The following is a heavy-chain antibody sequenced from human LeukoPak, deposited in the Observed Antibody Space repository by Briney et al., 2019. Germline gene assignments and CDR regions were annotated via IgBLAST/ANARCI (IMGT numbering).Heavy chain of an antibody. CDR3: AKPVDTAMAFDY. D-gene: IGHD5-18*01. CDR1: GLTFSSYA. V-gene: IGHV3-23*01. J-gene: IGHJ4*02. CDR2: ISGSGGST. Sequence: GGSLRLSCAASGLTFSSYAMSWVRQAPGKGLEWVSAISGSGGSTFYADSVKGRFTISRDNSKNTLHLQMNSLRAEDTAVYYCAKPVDTAMAFDYWGQGTLVTVSS.